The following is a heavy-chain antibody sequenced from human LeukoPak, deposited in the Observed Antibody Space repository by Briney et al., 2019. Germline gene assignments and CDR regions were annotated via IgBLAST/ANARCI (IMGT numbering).Heavy chain of an antibody. CDR3: ATTVGWSRYYFDY. D-gene: IGHD6-19*01. V-gene: IGHV1-24*01. Sequence: ASVKVSCKVSGYTLTELSMHWVRQAPGKGLEWMGGFDPEDGETIYAQKFQGRVTMTEDTSTGTAYMELSSLRSEDTAVYYCATTVGWSRYYFDYWGQGTLVTVSS. CDR1: GYTLTELS. J-gene: IGHJ4*02. CDR2: FDPEDGET.